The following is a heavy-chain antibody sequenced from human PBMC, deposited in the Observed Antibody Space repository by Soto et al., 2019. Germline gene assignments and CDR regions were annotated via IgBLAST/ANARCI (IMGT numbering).Heavy chain of an antibody. Sequence: PETLSLTCTVSGGSISSYYWSWIRQPPGKGLEWIGYIYYSGSTNYNPSLKSRVTISVDTSKNQFSLKLSSVTTADTAVYYCAKGGYYYDDAFDIWGQGTMVTVSS. V-gene: IGHV4-59*01. CDR3: AKGGYYYDDAFDI. J-gene: IGHJ3*02. CDR1: GGSISSYY. CDR2: IYYSGST. D-gene: IGHD3-22*01.